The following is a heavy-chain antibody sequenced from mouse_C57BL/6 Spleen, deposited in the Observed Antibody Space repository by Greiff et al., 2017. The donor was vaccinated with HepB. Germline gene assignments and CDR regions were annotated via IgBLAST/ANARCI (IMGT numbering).Heavy chain of an antibody. V-gene: IGHV1-64*01. CDR2: IHPNSGST. CDR1: GYTFTSYW. D-gene: IGHD4-1*01. Sequence: QVQLQQSGAELVKPGASVKLSCKASGYTFTSYWMHWVKQRPGQGLEWIGMIHPNSGSTNYNEKFKSKATLTVDKSSSTAYMQLSSLTSEDSAVYYCARWDYPYYFDYWGQGTTLTVSS. CDR3: ARWDYPYYFDY. J-gene: IGHJ2*01.